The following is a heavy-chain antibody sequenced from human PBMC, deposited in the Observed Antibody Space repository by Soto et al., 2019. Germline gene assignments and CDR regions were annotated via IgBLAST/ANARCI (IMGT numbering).Heavy chain of an antibody. J-gene: IGHJ6*02. Sequence: ASVKVSCKASGYTFTGYYMHWVRQAPGQGLEWMGWINPNSGGTNYAQKFQGWVTMTRDTSISTAYMELSRLRSDDTAVYYCAREYSSPHYYYYYGMDVWGRGTTVTVSS. V-gene: IGHV1-2*04. CDR1: GYTFTGYY. CDR3: AREYSSPHYYYYYGMDV. D-gene: IGHD6-13*01. CDR2: INPNSGGT.